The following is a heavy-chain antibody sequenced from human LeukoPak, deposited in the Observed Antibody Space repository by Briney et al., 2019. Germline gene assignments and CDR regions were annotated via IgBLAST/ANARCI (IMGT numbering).Heavy chain of an antibody. CDR3: ARLAAAVSNWFDP. Sequence: PSETLSLTCTVSGGSISSSSYYWGWIRQPPGKGLEWIGSIYYSGSTYYNPSLKSRVTISVDTSKNQFSLKLSSVTAADTAVYYCARLAAAVSNWFDPGGEGPLVSVSS. V-gene: IGHV4-39*01. J-gene: IGHJ5*02. CDR2: IYYSGST. D-gene: IGHD6-13*01. CDR1: GGSISSSSYY.